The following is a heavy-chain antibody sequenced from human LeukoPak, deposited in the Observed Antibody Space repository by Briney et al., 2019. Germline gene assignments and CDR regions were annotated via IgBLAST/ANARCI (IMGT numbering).Heavy chain of an antibody. CDR2: ISGSGGTA. Sequence: PGGSLGLSCAASGFTFSDSAMTWVRQAPGKGLEWVSSISGSGGTAYHADSVKGRFTISRDNSKKTLYLQMNNLRAEDTAFYYCTKDRGIVVVGRFDPWGQGTLVTVSS. CDR3: TKDRGIVVVGRFDP. V-gene: IGHV3-23*01. CDR1: GFTFSDSA. J-gene: IGHJ5*02. D-gene: IGHD2-2*01.